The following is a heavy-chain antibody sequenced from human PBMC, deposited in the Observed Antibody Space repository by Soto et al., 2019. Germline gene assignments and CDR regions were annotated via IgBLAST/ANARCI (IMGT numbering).Heavy chain of an antibody. D-gene: IGHD3-3*01. CDR1: GFTFSSYG. V-gene: IGHV3-30*18. CDR2: ISYDGSNK. J-gene: IGHJ4*02. Sequence: PGGSLRLSCAASGFTFSSYGMHWVRQAPGKGLEWVAVISYDGSNKYYADSVKGRFTISRDNSKNTLYLQMNSLRAEDTAVYYCAKDSIPFLEWLGGVDYWGQGTLVTVSS. CDR3: AKDSIPFLEWLGGVDY.